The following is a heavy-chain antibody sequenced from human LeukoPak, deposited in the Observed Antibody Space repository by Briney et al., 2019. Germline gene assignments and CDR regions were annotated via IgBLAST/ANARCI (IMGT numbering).Heavy chain of an antibody. CDR3: AKDLVVATMFDY. CDR2: IKSKTDGGTT. Sequence: GGSLRLSCAASGFTFSNAWMSWVRQAPGKGLEWVGRIKSKTDGGTTDYAAPVKGRFTISRDNSKNTLYLQMNSLRAEDTAVYYCAKDLVVATMFDYWGQGTLVTVSS. D-gene: IGHD5-12*01. CDR1: GFTFSNAW. J-gene: IGHJ4*02. V-gene: IGHV3-15*01.